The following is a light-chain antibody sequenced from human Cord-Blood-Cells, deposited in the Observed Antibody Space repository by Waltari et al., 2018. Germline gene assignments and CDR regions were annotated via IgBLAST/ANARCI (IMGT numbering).Light chain of an antibody. CDR3: QQYYSTPPLT. CDR2: SNN. CDR1: SSNIGSNT. J-gene: IGLJ2*01. Sequence: QSVLTQPSSASGTLGLRVTISCSGSSSNIGSNTVNWYQQLPGTAPKLLIYSNNQRPSGVPDRFSGSGSGTDFTLTISSLQAEDVAVYYCQQYYSTPPLTFGGGTK. V-gene: IGLV1-44*01.